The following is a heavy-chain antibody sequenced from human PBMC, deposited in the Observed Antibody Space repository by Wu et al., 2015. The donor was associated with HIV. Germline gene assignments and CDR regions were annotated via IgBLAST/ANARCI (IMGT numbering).Heavy chain of an antibody. J-gene: IGHJ6*02. D-gene: IGHD5-24*01. CDR3: ARGSILEMSTASYYYYVMDV. Sequence: QVQLMQSGAEVKKPGSSVKVSCKASGGNFRNHAISWVRQAPGQGLEWMGRIIPISGTANYAQRFQGRVTITADKPTNTAYMELSSLRSDDTAVYYCARGSILEMSTASYYYYVMDVWGQGTTVTVSS. V-gene: IGHV1-69*06. CDR2: IIPISGTA. CDR1: GGNFRNHA.